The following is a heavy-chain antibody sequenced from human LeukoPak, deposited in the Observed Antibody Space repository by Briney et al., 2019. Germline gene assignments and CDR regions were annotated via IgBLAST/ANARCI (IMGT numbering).Heavy chain of an antibody. CDR1: GYTLTSYG. Sequence: ASVKVSCKASGYTLTSYGISWVRQAPGQGLEWMGWISAYNGNTNYAQKLQGRVTMTTDTSTSTAYMELRSLRSDDTAVYYCAREEEDTVTRYYYYGMDVWGQGTTVTVSS. D-gene: IGHD4-17*01. CDR2: ISAYNGNT. V-gene: IGHV1-18*01. CDR3: AREEEDTVTRYYYYGMDV. J-gene: IGHJ6*02.